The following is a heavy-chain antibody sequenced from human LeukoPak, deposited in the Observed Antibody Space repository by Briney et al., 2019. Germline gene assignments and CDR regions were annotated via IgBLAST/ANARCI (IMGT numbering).Heavy chain of an antibody. CDR1: GGSISSYY. D-gene: IGHD6-13*01. Sequence: SETLSLTCTVSGGSISSYYWSWIRQPPGKGLEWIGYIYYSGSTNYNPSLKSRVTISVDTSKNQFSLKLSSVTAADTAVYYCARGAGSSWSHLSDYWGQGTLVTVSS. CDR2: IYYSGST. CDR3: ARGAGSSWSHLSDY. V-gene: IGHV4-59*01. J-gene: IGHJ4*02.